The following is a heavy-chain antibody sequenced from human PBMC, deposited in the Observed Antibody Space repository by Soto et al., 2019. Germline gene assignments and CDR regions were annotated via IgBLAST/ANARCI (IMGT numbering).Heavy chain of an antibody. CDR2: SSSKAKSYTT. Sequence: GGALRLSCAVSGFTFSDHFMDWVRQAPGRGLEWVGRSSSKAKSYTTEYAASVRGRFTISRDDSRNSLNLQINNLKAEDTAVYYCAGGTTGSSPFDYWGQGTLVTVSS. V-gene: IGHV3-72*01. J-gene: IGHJ4*02. CDR3: AGGTTGSSPFDY. CDR1: GFTFSDHF. D-gene: IGHD4-17*01.